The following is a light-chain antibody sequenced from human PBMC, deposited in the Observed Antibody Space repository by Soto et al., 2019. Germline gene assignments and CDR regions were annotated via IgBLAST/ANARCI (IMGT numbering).Light chain of an antibody. J-gene: IGKJ1*01. V-gene: IGKV3-20*01. Sequence: EIVLTQSPGSLSLSPGEGATLSCWASQSVSSSYLAWYQQKPGQAPRLLIYGASARATGIPDRFSGSGSGTDFTLTISRLEPEDFAVYYCQQYGSSPRTFGQRTKVDIK. CDR1: QSVSSSY. CDR3: QQYGSSPRT. CDR2: GAS.